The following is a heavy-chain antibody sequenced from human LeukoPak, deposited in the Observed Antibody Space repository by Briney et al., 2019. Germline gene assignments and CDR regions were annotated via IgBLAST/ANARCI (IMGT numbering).Heavy chain of an antibody. CDR2: ITWNSDDM. D-gene: IGHD1-1*01. CDR3: TRVTSWRTGCDY. V-gene: IGHV3-9*01. CDR1: GFSFEAYG. Sequence: GRSLRLSCAASGFSFEAYGMYWVRQAPGKGLEWVSGITWNSDDMAYADSVKGRFTISRDNAKNCLYLQMNSLTVEDTALYYCTRVTSWRTGCDYWGQGTLVTVSS. J-gene: IGHJ4*02.